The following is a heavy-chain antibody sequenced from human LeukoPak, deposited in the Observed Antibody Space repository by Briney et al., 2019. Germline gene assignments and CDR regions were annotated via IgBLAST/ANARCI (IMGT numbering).Heavy chain of an antibody. Sequence: SETLSLTCAVYGGSFSGYYWSWIRQPPGKGLEWPGGINHSGSTNYNPSLKSRVTISVDTSKNQFSLKLSSVTAADTAVYYCAIKKNYYDSSGYYYVFDYWGQGTLVTVSS. D-gene: IGHD3-22*01. V-gene: IGHV4-34*01. CDR2: INHSGST. CDR1: GGSFSGYY. J-gene: IGHJ4*02. CDR3: AIKKNYYDSSGYYYVFDY.